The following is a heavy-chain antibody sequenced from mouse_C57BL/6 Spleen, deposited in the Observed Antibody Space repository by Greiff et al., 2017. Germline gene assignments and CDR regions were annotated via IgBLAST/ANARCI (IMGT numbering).Heavy chain of an antibody. V-gene: IGHV2-5*01. Sequence: VQLQESGPGLVQPSQSLSITCTVSGFSLTSYGVHWVRQSPGKGLEWLGVIWRGGSTDYNAAFMSRLSITKDNSKSQVFFKMNSLQADDTAIYYCAKKDYGSRGDYAMDYWGQGTSVTVSS. CDR2: IWRGGST. CDR3: AKKDYGSRGDYAMDY. CDR1: GFSLTSYG. D-gene: IGHD1-1*01. J-gene: IGHJ4*01.